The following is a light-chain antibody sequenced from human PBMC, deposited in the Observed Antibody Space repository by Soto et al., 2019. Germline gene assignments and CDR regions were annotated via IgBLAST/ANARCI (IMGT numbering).Light chain of an antibody. V-gene: IGLV2-14*03. CDR1: SSDIGGYNF. CDR2: DVA. Sequence: QSVLTQPASVSGSPGQSITISCTGTSSDIGGYNFVSWYQQHPGNAPNLIIYDVASRPSGVPDRFSGSKSGNAASLTISGLQAEDEALYYCNSYTTSGAIVFGGGTKLTVL. J-gene: IGLJ3*02. CDR3: NSYTTSGAIV.